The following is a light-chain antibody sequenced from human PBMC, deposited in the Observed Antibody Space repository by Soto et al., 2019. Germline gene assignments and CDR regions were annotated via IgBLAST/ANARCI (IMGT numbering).Light chain of an antibody. CDR3: QQRSYLFT. CDR1: QSVGSS. Sequence: ILVTRCTATESLSAGEGATVDCRVSQSVGSSLAWYQQKPGQAPRLLIYDASNRATGIPARFSGSGSGTDLTLPLNSLAPEDVAVYYCQQRSYLFTFGGGTKVDIK. J-gene: IGKJ4*01. CDR2: DAS. V-gene: IGKV3-11*01.